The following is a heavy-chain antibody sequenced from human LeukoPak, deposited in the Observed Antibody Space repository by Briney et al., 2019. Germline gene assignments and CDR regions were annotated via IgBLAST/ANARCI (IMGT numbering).Heavy chain of an antibody. CDR2: IYHSGST. CDR3: ARVWGRLSVFDP. J-gene: IGHJ5*02. D-gene: IGHD3-16*01. Sequence: SETLSLTCTVSGGSISSGGYYWSWIRQPPGKGLEWIGYIYHSGSTYYNPSLKSRVTMSVDTSKNQFSLKLSSVTAADTAVYYCARVWGRLSVFDPWGQGTLVTVSS. V-gene: IGHV4-30-2*01. CDR1: GGSISSGGYY.